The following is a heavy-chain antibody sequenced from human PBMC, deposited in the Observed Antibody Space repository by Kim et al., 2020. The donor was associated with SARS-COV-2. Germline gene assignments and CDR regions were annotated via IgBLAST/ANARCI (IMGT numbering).Heavy chain of an antibody. V-gene: IGHV3-53*01. Sequence: ADSVTGRFTISRDNSKNTLYLQMNSRRAEDTAVYYCARGDKGSGSYYNFDYWGQGTLVTVSS. CDR3: ARGDKGSGSYYNFDY. D-gene: IGHD3-10*01. J-gene: IGHJ4*02.